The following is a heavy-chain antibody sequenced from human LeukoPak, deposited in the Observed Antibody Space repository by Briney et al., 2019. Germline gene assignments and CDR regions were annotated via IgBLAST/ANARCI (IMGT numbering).Heavy chain of an antibody. CDR1: GFTFSGSA. CDR2: IRSKANSYAT. V-gene: IGHV3-73*01. CDR3: TRFRWMGWFDP. J-gene: IGHJ5*02. D-gene: IGHD2-2*03. Sequence: PGGSLRLSCAASGFTFSGSAMHWVRQASGKGLEWVGRIRSKANSYATAYAASVKGRFTISRDDSKNTAYLQMNSLKTEDTAVYYYTRFRWMGWFDPWGQGTLVTVSS.